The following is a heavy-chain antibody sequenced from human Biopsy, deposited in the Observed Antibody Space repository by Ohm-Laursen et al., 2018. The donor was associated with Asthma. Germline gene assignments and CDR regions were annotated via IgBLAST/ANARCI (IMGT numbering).Heavy chain of an antibody. CDR2: IHYSGST. J-gene: IGHJ4*02. V-gene: IGHV4-59*01. CDR3: AGFCSGGNCPDH. CDR1: GGSIRSYY. Sequence: TLSLTCTVSGGSIRSYYWTWIRQPPAKGLEWIGNIHYSGSTYSNPSLKSRVTISVDTSKKQISLRLSSVIAADTAVYYCAGFCSGGNCPDHWGQGTLVTVSS. D-gene: IGHD2-15*01.